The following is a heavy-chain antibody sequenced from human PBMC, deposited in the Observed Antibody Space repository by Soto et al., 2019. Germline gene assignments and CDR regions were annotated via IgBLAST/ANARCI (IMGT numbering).Heavy chain of an antibody. D-gene: IGHD4-17*01. CDR2: ISYDGSNK. Sequence: PGGSLRLSCAASGFTFSSYAMHWVRQAPGKGLEWVAVISYDGSNKYYADSVKGRFTISRDNSKNTLYLQMNSLRAEDTAVYYCARDFGDGNYYYYGMDVWGQGTTVTVSS. CDR3: ARDFGDGNYYYYGMDV. J-gene: IGHJ6*02. V-gene: IGHV3-30-3*01. CDR1: GFTFSSYA.